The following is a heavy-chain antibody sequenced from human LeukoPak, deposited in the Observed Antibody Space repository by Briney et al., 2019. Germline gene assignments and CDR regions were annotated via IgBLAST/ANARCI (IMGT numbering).Heavy chain of an antibody. CDR1: GFTFGTYA. Sequence: GGSLRLSCTSSGFTFGTYAVSWFRQAPGKGLEWDAFIRSKTFGGTTEYAASVEGRFTISRDDSKSIAYLQMNSLKTEDTAVYYCTRYSGRTDYWGQGTLVTVSS. CDR3: TRYSGRTDY. J-gene: IGHJ4*02. D-gene: IGHD5-18*01. CDR2: IRSKTFGGTT. V-gene: IGHV3-49*03.